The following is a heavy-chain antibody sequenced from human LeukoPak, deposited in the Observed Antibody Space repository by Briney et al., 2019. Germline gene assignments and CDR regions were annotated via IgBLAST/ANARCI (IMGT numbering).Heavy chain of an antibody. V-gene: IGHV3-33*01. J-gene: IGHJ4*02. Sequence: GGSLRLSCAASGFTFSSYGMHWVRQAPGKGLEWVAVIWYDGSNKYYADSVKGRFTISRDNSKNMLYLQMNSLRAEDTAVYYCARSLIVGAFDYWGRGTLVTVSS. CDR3: ARSLIVGAFDY. CDR2: IWYDGSNK. CDR1: GFTFSSYG. D-gene: IGHD3-22*01.